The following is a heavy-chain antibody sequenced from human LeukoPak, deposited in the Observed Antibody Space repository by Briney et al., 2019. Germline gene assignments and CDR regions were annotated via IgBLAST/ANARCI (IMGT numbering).Heavy chain of an antibody. CDR2: ISAYNGNT. Sequence: ASVKVSCKASGGTFSSYAISWVRQAPGQGLEWMGWISAYNGNTSYAQKLQGRVTMTTDTSTSTAYMELRSLRSDDTAVYYCARGGQIGVWGSYRSPFDYWGQGTLVTVSS. D-gene: IGHD3-16*02. CDR1: GGTFSSYA. CDR3: ARGGQIGVWGSYRSPFDY. V-gene: IGHV1-18*01. J-gene: IGHJ4*02.